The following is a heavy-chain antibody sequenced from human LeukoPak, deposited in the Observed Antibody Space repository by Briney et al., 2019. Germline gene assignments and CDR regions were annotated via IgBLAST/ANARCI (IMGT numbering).Heavy chain of an antibody. CDR2: ISSSGSAI. CDR1: GFTFSSYE. CDR3: ARSSRFGEFVFDY. Sequence: GGSLRLSCAASGFTFSSYEMNWVRQAPGKGLEWVSYISSSGSAIYYADSVKGRFTISRDNAKNSLYLQMNSLRAEDTAVYYCARSSRFGEFVFDYWGQGTLVTVSS. J-gene: IGHJ4*02. D-gene: IGHD3-10*01. V-gene: IGHV3-48*03.